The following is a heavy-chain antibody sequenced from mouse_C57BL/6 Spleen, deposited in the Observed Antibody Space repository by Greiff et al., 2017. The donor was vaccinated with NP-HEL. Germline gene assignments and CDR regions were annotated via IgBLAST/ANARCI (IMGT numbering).Heavy chain of an antibody. Sequence: QLQQPGAELVKPGASVKMSCKASGYTFTSYWITWVKQRPGQGLEWIGDIYPGSGSTNYNEKFKSKATLTVDTSSSTAYMQLSSLTSEDSAVYYCARGEITTVVDAMDYWGQGTSVTVSS. CDR1: GYTFTSYW. J-gene: IGHJ4*01. CDR3: ARGEITTVVDAMDY. CDR2: IYPGSGST. V-gene: IGHV1-55*01. D-gene: IGHD1-1*01.